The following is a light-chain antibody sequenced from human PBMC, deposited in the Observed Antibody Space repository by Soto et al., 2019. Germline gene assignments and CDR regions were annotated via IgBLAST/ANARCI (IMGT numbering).Light chain of an antibody. Sequence: QSVLTQPPSVSGAPGQRVTISCTGSSSNIGAGKDVNWFQQLPGTAPKLLIYADSNRPSGVPDRFSGSKSGSSASLDITGLQVEDEADYYCQSYGTSMSGLYVFGTGTKLTVL. CDR2: ADS. J-gene: IGLJ1*01. V-gene: IGLV1-40*01. CDR3: QSYGTSMSGLYV. CDR1: SSNIGAGKD.